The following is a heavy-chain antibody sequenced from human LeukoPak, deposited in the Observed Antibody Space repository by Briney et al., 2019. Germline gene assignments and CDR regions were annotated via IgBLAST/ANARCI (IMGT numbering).Heavy chain of an antibody. CDR3: ARAPLQDWFDP. CDR1: GGSFSGYY. J-gene: IGHJ5*02. V-gene: IGHV4-34*01. Sequence: SETPSLTCAVYGGSFSGYYWSWIRQPPGKGLEWIGEINHSGSTNYNPSLKSRVTISVDTSKNQFSLKLSSVTAADTAVYYCARAPLQDWFDPWGQGTLVTVSS. CDR2: INHSGST.